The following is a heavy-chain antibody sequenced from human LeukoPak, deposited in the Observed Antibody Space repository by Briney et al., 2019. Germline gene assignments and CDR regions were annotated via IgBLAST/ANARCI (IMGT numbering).Heavy chain of an antibody. CDR3: ARARSGGSWTQRYYFDY. CDR1: GYTFTGYY. CDR2: INPNSGGT. J-gene: IGHJ4*02. Sequence: ASVKVSCKASGYTFTGYYMHWVRQAPGQGLEWMGWINPNSGGTNYAQKFQGRVTMTRDTSISTAYMELSRLRSDDTAVYYCARARSGGSWTQRYYFDYWGQGTLVTVSS. V-gene: IGHV1-2*02. D-gene: IGHD2-15*01.